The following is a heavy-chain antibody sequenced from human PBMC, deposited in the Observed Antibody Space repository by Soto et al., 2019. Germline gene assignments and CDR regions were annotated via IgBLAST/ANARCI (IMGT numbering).Heavy chain of an antibody. CDR3: ARDLGHLGELSSPAATFDY. Sequence: GGSLRLSCAASGFTFSSYWMSWVRQAPGKGLEWVANIKQDGSEKYYVDSVKGRFTISRDNAKNSLYLQMNSLRAEDTAVYYCARDLGHLGELSSPAATFDYWGQGTLVTVSS. CDR2: IKQDGSEK. J-gene: IGHJ4*02. D-gene: IGHD3-16*02. CDR1: GFTFSSYW. V-gene: IGHV3-7*01.